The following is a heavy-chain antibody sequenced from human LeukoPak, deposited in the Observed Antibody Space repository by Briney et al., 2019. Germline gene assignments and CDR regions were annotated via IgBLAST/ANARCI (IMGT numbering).Heavy chain of an antibody. J-gene: IGHJ5*01. D-gene: IGHD6-13*01. V-gene: IGHV3-74*01. CDR2: ISSDGSST. CDR1: GFTFSSYW. CDR3: AKDTSPVHSRNWFDS. Sequence: GGSLRLSCAASGFTFSSYWMHWVRQAPGKGLVWVSRISSDGSSTTYADSVKGRFTISRDNAKNTLYLQMNSLRAEDTAVYYCAKDTSPVHSRNWFDSWGQGTLVTVSS.